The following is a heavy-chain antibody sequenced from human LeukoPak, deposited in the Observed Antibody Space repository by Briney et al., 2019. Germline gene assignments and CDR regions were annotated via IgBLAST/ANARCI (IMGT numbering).Heavy chain of an antibody. V-gene: IGHV3-7*03. CDR1: GFTFSSYW. D-gene: IGHD2-2*01. CDR3: ARAQVPAAMDY. J-gene: IGHJ4*02. Sequence: GGSLRLSCAASGFTFSSYWMSWVRQAPGKGLEWVANIRQDGSEKYYVDSVKGRFTISRDNAKNSLYLQMNSLRAENTAVYYCARAQVPAAMDYWGQGTLVTVSS. CDR2: IRQDGSEK.